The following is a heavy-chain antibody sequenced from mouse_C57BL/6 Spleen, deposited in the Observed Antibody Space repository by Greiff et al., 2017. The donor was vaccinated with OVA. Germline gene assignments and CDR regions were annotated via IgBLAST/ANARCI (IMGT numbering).Heavy chain of an antibody. CDR2: IYPGDGDT. J-gene: IGHJ2*01. CDR3: ARNDYGEYYFDY. CDR1: GYAFSSSW. V-gene: IGHV1-82*01. Sequence: QVQLQQSGPELVKPGASVKISCKASGYAFSSSWMNWVKQRPGKGLEWIGRIYPGDGDTNYNGKFKGKATLTADNSSSTAYMQLSSLTSEDSAVYFCARNDYGEYYFDYWGQGTTLTVSS. D-gene: IGHD2-4*01.